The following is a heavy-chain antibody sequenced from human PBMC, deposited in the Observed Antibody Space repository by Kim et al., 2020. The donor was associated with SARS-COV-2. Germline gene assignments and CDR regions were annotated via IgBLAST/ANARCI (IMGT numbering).Heavy chain of an antibody. J-gene: IGHJ4*02. CDR1: GGSFSGYY. Sequence: SETLSLTCAVYGGSFSGYYWSWIRQPPGKGLEWIGEINHSGSTNYNPSLKSRVTISVDTSKNQFSLKLSSVTAADTAVYYCARWASSLSPRGVDYWGQGTLVTVSS. D-gene: IGHD6-13*01. V-gene: IGHV4-34*01. CDR2: INHSGST. CDR3: ARWASSLSPRGVDY.